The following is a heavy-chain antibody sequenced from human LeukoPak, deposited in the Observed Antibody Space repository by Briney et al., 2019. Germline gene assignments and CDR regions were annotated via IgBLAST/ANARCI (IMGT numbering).Heavy chain of an antibody. CDR2: ISHDGSNK. J-gene: IGHJ4*02. Sequence: PGGSLRLSCAASGFTFSSYAMHWVRQAPGKGLEWVSVISHDGSNKYYADSVKGRFAISRDNSKNTLYLQMNSLRAEDTAVYYCAREQGTYYYDTSGSLTYWGQGTLVTVSS. V-gene: IGHV3-30*09. CDR1: GFTFSSYA. CDR3: AREQGTYYYDTSGSLTY. D-gene: IGHD3-22*01.